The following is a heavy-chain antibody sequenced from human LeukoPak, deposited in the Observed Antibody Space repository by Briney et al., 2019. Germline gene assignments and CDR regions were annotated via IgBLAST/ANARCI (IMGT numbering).Heavy chain of an antibody. J-gene: IGHJ6*02. V-gene: IGHV3-33*06. CDR2: IWSDGSNK. Sequence: PGRSLRLSCAASGFTFSSYGMHWVRQTPGKGLEWVAVIWSDGSNKYYADSVKGRFTISRDNSKNTLYLQMNSLRAEDTAVYYCAKESDGMDVWGQGTTVTVSS. CDR3: AKESDGMDV. CDR1: GFTFSSYG. D-gene: IGHD3-3*01.